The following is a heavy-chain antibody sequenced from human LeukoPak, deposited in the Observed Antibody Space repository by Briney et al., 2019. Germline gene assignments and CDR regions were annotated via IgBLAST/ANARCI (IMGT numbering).Heavy chain of an antibody. CDR1: GFTFSDYY. D-gene: IGHD2-15*01. V-gene: IGHV3-11*05. CDR3: AREGTDCGGGSCYSGANY. Sequence: GGSLRPSCAASGFTFSDYYMSWIRQAPGNWLEWVAYISISSSYTNYVDSVKGRFTISRDNAKNSLYLQMNSLRAEDTAVYYCAREGTDCGGGSCYSGANYWGQGTLVTVSS. J-gene: IGHJ4*02. CDR2: ISISSSYT.